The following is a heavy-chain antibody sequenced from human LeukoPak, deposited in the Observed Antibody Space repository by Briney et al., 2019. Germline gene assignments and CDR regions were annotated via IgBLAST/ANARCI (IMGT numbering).Heavy chain of an antibody. D-gene: IGHD2-2*01. CDR2: IYYSGST. CDR1: GGSISSYY. V-gene: IGHV4-59*01. Sequence: PSETLSPTCTVSGGSISSYYWSWIRQPPGKGLEWIGYIYYSGSTNYNPSLKSRVTISVDTSKNQFSLKLSSVTAADTAVYYCARDRSVVVPAANYGMDVWGKGTTVTVSS. CDR3: ARDRSVVVPAANYGMDV. J-gene: IGHJ6*04.